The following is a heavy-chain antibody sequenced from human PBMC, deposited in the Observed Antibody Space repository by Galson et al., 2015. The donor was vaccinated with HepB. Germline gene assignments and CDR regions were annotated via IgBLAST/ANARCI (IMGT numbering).Heavy chain of an antibody. CDR2: TSAYNSNK. D-gene: IGHD3-10*01. Sequence: SVKVSCKASGYSFINYGISWVRQAPGQGLEWMGWTSAYNSNKQYALKFQGRVTMTTDTSTSTAYMELRNLRSDDMAIYYCARGGSDNYHIDYWGQGTLVTVSS. J-gene: IGHJ4*02. CDR3: ARGGSDNYHIDY. CDR1: GYSFINYG. V-gene: IGHV1-18*03.